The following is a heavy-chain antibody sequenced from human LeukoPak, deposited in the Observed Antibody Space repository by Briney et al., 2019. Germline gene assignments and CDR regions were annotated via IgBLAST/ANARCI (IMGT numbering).Heavy chain of an antibody. V-gene: IGHV4-39*01. CDR3: ARHDGYNYAYIDY. J-gene: IGHJ4*02. CDR1: GASFSSSTYS. Sequence: SETLSLTCTVSGASFSSSTYSWGWIRQTPGKGLEWIGSIFYSGTTYYNPSLKSRVTISVDTSKNQFSLKLNLSSVTAADTAVYYCARHDGYNYAYIDYWGQGTLDTVSS. CDR2: IFYSGTT. D-gene: IGHD5-18*01.